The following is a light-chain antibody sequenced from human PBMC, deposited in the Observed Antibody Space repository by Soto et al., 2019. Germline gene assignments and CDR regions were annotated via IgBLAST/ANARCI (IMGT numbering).Light chain of an antibody. Sequence: QSVLTQPPPVSAAPGQKVTISCSGSSPNIGNNYVSWYQQLPGTAPKLLIYDNNKRPSGIPDRFSGSKSGTSATLGITGLQTGDEADYYCGTWDSSLSAGVFGTGTKVTVL. CDR2: DNN. V-gene: IGLV1-51*01. J-gene: IGLJ1*01. CDR1: SPNIGNNY. CDR3: GTWDSSLSAGV.